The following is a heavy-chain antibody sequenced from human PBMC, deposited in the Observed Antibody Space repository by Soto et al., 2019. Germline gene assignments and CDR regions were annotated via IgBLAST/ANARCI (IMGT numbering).Heavy chain of an antibody. J-gene: IGHJ4*02. CDR1: GGSISSSSYY. V-gene: IGHV4-39*07. CDR2: IYYSGST. CDR3: ARGQTTEKVDS. Sequence: PWETLSLTSTFSGGSISSSSYYWGWIRQPPGKGLEWIGSIYYSGSTYYNPSLKSRVTISADTSMNQFSLALTSVTAADTAMYYCARGQTTEKVDSWGQGILVTVS.